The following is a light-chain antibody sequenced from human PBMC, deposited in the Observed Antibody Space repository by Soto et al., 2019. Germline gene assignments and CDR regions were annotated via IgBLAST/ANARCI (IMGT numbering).Light chain of an antibody. V-gene: IGKV2-28*01. CDR1: QSLLHSNGYNY. CDR2: LGS. Sequence: DIVMTQSPLSLPVTPGEPASISCRSSQSLLHSNGYNYLDWYLQKPGQSPQLLIYLGSNRSSGVPDRFSGSGSGKDFTLKISRVEAEDVEVYYCMQALQTPWTFGQGTKLEIK. J-gene: IGKJ1*01. CDR3: MQALQTPWT.